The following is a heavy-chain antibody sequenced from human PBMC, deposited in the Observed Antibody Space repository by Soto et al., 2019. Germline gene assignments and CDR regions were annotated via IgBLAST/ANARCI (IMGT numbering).Heavy chain of an antibody. CDR3: ARGLGLDAFDI. J-gene: IGHJ3*02. V-gene: IGHV3-33*01. D-gene: IGHD7-27*01. CDR2: IWYDGSHK. CDR1: GFSFSSYG. Sequence: QVQLVESGGGVVQPGRSLRLSCSASGFSFSSYGMHWVRQAPGKGLEWVAVIWYDGSHKYYADSVKGRFTITRDNSKNRLYLQMHSLRAKDTAVYYCARGLGLDAFDIGGQGTKVTVSS.